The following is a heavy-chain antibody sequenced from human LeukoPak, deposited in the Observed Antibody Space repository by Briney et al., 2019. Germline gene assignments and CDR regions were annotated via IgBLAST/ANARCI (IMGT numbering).Heavy chain of an antibody. V-gene: IGHV3-23*01. Sequence: PGGSLRLSCAASGFTFSSYAMIWVRQAPGKGLEWVSAISGSGGSTYYADSVKGRFTISRDNSKNTLYLQMNSLRAEDTAVYYCETDRGYSGYDLVGGMDVWGQGTTVTVSS. J-gene: IGHJ6*02. CDR3: ETDRGYSGYDLVGGMDV. D-gene: IGHD5-12*01. CDR1: GFTFSSYA. CDR2: ISGSGGST.